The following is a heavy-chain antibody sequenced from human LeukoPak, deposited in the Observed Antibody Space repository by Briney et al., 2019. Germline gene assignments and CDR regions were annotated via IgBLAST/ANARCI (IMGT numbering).Heavy chain of an antibody. J-gene: IGHJ4*02. CDR1: GFTFSSYE. V-gene: IGHV3-48*03. CDR2: ISNSGGTI. CDR3: ARLWGYCSGGSCYSTPY. Sequence: PGGSLRLSCAASGFTFSSYEMNWVRQAPGKGLEWVSYISNSGGTIYYADSVKGRFTISRDNAKNSLYLQMNSLRDEDTAVYYCARLWGYCSGGSCYSTPYWGQGTLVTVSS. D-gene: IGHD2-15*01.